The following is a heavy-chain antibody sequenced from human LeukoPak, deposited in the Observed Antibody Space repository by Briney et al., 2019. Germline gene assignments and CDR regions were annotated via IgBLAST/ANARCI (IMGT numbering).Heavy chain of an antibody. CDR1: GGSISTYY. D-gene: IGHD4-17*01. Sequence: SETLSLTCTVSGGSISTYYWSWIRQPPGKGLEWIAYIDYSASTNYNPSLKSRVTISVDTSNNHLSLKLSSVTAADTAVYYCARGLYGDRAPGGYWGQGTLVTVSS. CDR3: ARGLYGDRAPGGY. CDR2: IDYSAST. V-gene: IGHV4-59*12. J-gene: IGHJ4*02.